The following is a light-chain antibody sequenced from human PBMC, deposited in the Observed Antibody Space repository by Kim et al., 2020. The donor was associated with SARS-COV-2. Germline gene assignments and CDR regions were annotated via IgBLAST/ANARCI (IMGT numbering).Light chain of an antibody. V-gene: IGLV3-1*01. Sequence: LSPGQTASIPCSGDKLGDKYACWYQQKPGQSPVLVIYQDSKRPSGIPERFSGSNSGNTATLTISGTQAMDEADYYCQAWDSSTYVFGTGTKVTVL. CDR2: QDS. CDR3: QAWDSSTYV. CDR1: KLGDKY. J-gene: IGLJ1*01.